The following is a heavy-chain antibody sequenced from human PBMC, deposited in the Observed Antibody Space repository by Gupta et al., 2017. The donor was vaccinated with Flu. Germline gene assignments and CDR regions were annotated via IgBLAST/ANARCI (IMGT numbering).Heavy chain of an antibody. CDR3: AGNWFDP. V-gene: IGHV4-4*02. CDR2: IFHTGTT. Sequence: GGSISANNWWTGVRQPTGKGLEWIGEIFHTGTTNYNPSLKSRVIISVDKSKNQFSLKLNSVTAADTAVYYCAGNWFDPWGQGTLVTVSS. J-gene: IGHJ5*02. CDR1: GGSISANNW.